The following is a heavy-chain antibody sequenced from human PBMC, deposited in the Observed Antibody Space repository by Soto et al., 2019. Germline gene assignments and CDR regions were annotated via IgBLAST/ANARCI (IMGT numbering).Heavy chain of an antibody. CDR3: ARVRYDSSGYYECWCNYYGMDA. Sequence: ASVKVSCKASGGTFSSYAISWVRQAPGQGLEWMGGIIPIFGTANYAQKFQGRVTITADESTSTAYMELSSLRSEDTAVYYCARVRYDSSGYYECWCNYYGMDARGEGTTVTVSS. J-gene: IGHJ6*04. D-gene: IGHD3-22*01. V-gene: IGHV1-69*13. CDR2: IIPIFGTA. CDR1: GGTFSSYA.